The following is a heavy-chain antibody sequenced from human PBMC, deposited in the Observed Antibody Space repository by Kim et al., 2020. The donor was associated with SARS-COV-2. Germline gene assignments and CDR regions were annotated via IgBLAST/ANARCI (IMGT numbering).Heavy chain of an antibody. J-gene: IGHJ4*02. Sequence: KPYGGTTDYAAPVKGRFTISSDDSKNMLYLQMNSLKAEDTAMYYCTTYDDWGQGTLVTVSS. CDR2: KPYGGTT. CDR3: TTYDD. V-gene: IGHV3-15*01.